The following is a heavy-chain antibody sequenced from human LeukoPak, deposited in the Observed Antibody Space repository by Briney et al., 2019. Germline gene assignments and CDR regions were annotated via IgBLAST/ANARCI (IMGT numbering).Heavy chain of an antibody. V-gene: IGHV3-23*01. D-gene: IGHD3-22*01. J-gene: IGHJ4*02. CDR3: AKEFSGSSGYYPSYY. Sequence: PGGSLRLSCAASGFTSSSYAMSWVRQAPGKGLKWVPAISGSGGSTYYADSVKGRFTISRDNSKNTLYLQMNSLRAEDTAVYYCAKEFSGSSGYYPSYYWGQGTLVTVSS. CDR1: GFTSSSYA. CDR2: ISGSGGST.